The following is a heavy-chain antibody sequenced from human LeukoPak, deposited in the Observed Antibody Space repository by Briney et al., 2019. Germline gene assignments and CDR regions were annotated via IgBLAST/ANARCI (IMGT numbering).Heavy chain of an antibody. CDR2: IRYDGSNK. CDR3: ASLRGDYDSSGYYGPDY. V-gene: IGHV3-30*02. J-gene: IGHJ4*02. CDR1: GFTFSSYG. D-gene: IGHD3-22*01. Sequence: PGGSLRLSCAASGFTFSSYGMHWVRQAPGKGLEWVAFIRYDGSNKYYADSVKGRFTISRDNSKNTLYLQMNSLRAEDTAVYYCASLRGDYDSSGYYGPDYWGQGTLVTVSS.